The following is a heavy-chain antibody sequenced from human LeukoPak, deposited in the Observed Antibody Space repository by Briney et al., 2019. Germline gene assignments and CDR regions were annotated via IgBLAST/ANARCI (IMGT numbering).Heavy chain of an antibody. CDR2: IWYDGSNK. D-gene: IGHD3-10*01. CDR1: GFTFSSYG. CDR3: ARDPSPALEGPYYPAFDI. Sequence: PGRPLRLSCAASGFTFSSYGMHWVRQAPGKGLEWVAVIWYDGSNKYYADSVKGRFTISRDNSKNTLYLQMNSLRAEDTAVYYCARDPSPALEGPYYPAFDIWGQGTMVTVSS. J-gene: IGHJ3*02. V-gene: IGHV3-33*01.